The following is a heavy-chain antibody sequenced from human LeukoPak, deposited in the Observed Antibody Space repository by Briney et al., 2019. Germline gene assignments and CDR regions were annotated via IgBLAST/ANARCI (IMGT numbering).Heavy chain of an antibody. J-gene: IGHJ4*02. V-gene: IGHV3-15*01. D-gene: IGHD7-27*01. Sequence: GGSLRLSCAASGFTFSNAWMSWVRQAPGKGLEWVGRIKSKTDGGTTDYAAPVKGRFTISRDDSKNTLYLQMNSLKTEDTAVYYSTTASNWVTPDYWGQGTLVTVSS. CDR3: TTASNWVTPDY. CDR2: IKSKTDGGTT. CDR1: GFTFSNAW.